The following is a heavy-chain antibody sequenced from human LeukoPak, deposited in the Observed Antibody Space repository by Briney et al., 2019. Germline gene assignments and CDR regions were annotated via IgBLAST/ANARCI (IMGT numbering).Heavy chain of an antibody. D-gene: IGHD3-3*01. V-gene: IGHV4-34*01. CDR3: ARGLGYDFWSGYYTGHDY. J-gene: IGHJ4*02. Sequence: SETLSLTCAVYGGSFSGYYWSWIRQPPGKGLEWIGEINHSGSTNYNPSLKSRVTISVDTSKNQFSLKLSSVTAADTAVYYCARGLGYDFWSGYYTGHDYWGQGTLVTVSS. CDR2: INHSGST. CDR1: GGSFSGYY.